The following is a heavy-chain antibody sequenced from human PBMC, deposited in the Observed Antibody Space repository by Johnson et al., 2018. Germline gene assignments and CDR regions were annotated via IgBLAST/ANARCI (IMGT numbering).Heavy chain of an antibody. CDR3: ARQSIYDSRGYYGEYFQH. Sequence: QVQLQESGPGLVKPSETLSLTCTVSGGSISSSSYYWGWSRPPPGKGLEWIGSHSYSGSTHYNPSLTSRVSISVDTSKNQFSLKLSSVTAADTAVYYCARQSIYDSRGYYGEYFQHWGQGNLVTVSS. V-gene: IGHV4-39*01. D-gene: IGHD3-22*01. J-gene: IGHJ1*01. CDR2: HSYSGST. CDR1: GGSISSSSYY.